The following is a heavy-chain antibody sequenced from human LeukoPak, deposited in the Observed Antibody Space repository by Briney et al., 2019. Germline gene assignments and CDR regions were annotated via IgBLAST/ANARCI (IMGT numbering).Heavy chain of an antibody. V-gene: IGHV4-4*07. D-gene: IGHD3-9*01. Sequence: SETLSLTCTVSGGSISSYYWTWIRQHAGKGLEWIGRMYTSGSTNYNPSLKSRVTMSVDTSKNQFSLNLTSVTAADTAVYYCARESQGLRYFDYWGQGTLVTVSS. J-gene: IGHJ4*02. CDR1: GGSISSYY. CDR2: MYTSGST. CDR3: ARESQGLRYFDY.